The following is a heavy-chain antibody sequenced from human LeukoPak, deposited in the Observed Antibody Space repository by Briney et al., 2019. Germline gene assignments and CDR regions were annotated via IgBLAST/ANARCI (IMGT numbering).Heavy chain of an antibody. CDR3: ARYRGEDGYKLVDY. CDR1: GDSISSGDYY. D-gene: IGHD5-24*01. Sequence: PSQTLSLTCTVSGDSISSGDYYWSWIRQPAGKGLEWIGRISSSGSTYYNPSLKSRVTISVDTSKNQFSLKLSSVTAADTAVYYCARYRGEDGYKLVDYWGQGTLVTVSS. V-gene: IGHV4-61*02. J-gene: IGHJ4*02. CDR2: ISSSGST.